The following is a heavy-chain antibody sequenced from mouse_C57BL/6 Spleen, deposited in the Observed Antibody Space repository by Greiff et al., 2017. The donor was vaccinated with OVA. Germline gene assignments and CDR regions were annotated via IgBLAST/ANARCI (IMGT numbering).Heavy chain of an antibody. CDR2: IDPENGDT. Sequence: VQLKESGAELVRPGASVKLSCTASGFNIKDDYMHWVKQRPEQGLEWIGWIDPENGDTEYASKFQGKATITADTSSNTAYLQLSSLTSEDTAVYYCTTGPGTSAYWGQGTLVTVSA. V-gene: IGHV14-4*01. CDR1: GFNIKDDY. CDR3: TTGPGTSAY. J-gene: IGHJ3*01. D-gene: IGHD4-1*01.